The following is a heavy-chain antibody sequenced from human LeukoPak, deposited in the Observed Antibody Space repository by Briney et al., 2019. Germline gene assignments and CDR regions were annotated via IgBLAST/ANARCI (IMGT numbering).Heavy chain of an antibody. CDR1: GYAFTDYY. CDR3: ARTPTVTPTKRYFDY. CDR2: INPNSGGT. J-gene: IGHJ4*02. D-gene: IGHD4-17*01. Sequence: ASVKVSCKASGYAFTDYYMHWVRQAPGQGLEWMGWINPNSGGTNYAQKFQGRVTMTRDTSTSTVYMELSSLRSEDTAVYYCARTPTVTPTKRYFDYWGQGTLVTVSS. V-gene: IGHV1-2*02.